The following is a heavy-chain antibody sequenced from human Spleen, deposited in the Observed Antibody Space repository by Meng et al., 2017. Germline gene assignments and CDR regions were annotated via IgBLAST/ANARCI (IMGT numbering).Heavy chain of an antibody. D-gene: IGHD3-22*01. CDR1: GFTFSSYE. J-gene: IGHJ4*02. CDR2: ISTSASTI. Sequence: GESLKISCAASGFTFSSYEMNWVRQAPGKGLEWVSYISTSASTIYYADSVKGRFTISRDNSKNTVFLQINSLRAEDTAVYYCARSPIDKYDLSALPLDYWGQGTLVTVSS. V-gene: IGHV3-48*03. CDR3: ARSPIDKYDLSALPLDY.